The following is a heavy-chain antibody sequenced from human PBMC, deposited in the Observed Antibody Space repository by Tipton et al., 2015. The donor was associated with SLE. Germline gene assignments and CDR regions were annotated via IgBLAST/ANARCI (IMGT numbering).Heavy chain of an antibody. V-gene: IGHV3-11*01. J-gene: IGHJ6*02. CDR1: GFTFSVYY. CDR2: ISSSGGTI. CDR3: ARAMLIFGVVKVEYGMDV. D-gene: IGHD3-3*01. Sequence: SLRLSCAASGFTFSVYYMSWIRQAPGKGLDWISHISSSGGTINYADSVKGRFIISRDNAKNSLYLQMNSLRAEDTAVYYCARAMLIFGVVKVEYGMDVWGQGTTVTVSS.